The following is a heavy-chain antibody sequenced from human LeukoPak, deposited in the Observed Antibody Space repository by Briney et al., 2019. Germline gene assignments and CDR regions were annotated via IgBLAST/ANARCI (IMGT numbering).Heavy chain of an antibody. CDR2: IYHSGST. CDR3: ARVGGELNWFDP. D-gene: IGHD1-26*01. J-gene: IGHJ5*02. CDR1: GGSISSGGDS. Sequence: SETLSLTCAVSGGSISSGGDSWSWIRQPPGKGLEWIGYIYHSGSTYYNPSLKSRVTISVDRSKSQFSLKLSSVTAADTAVYYCARVGGELNWFDPWGQGTLVTVSS. V-gene: IGHV4-30-2*01.